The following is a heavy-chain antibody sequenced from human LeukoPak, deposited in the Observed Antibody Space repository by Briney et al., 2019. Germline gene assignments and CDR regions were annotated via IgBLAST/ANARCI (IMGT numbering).Heavy chain of an antibody. V-gene: IGHV3-53*01. CDR1: GFTVSSNY. CDR2: IYSGGST. CDR3: GRGGGWLQSGGGAFDI. D-gene: IGHD5-24*01. Sequence: PGGSLRLSCAASGFTVSSNYMSWVRQAPGKGLEWVSVIYSGGSTYYADSVKGRFTISRDNSKNTLYLQMNSLRAEDTAVYYCGRGGGWLQSGGGAFDIWGQGTMVTVSS. J-gene: IGHJ3*02.